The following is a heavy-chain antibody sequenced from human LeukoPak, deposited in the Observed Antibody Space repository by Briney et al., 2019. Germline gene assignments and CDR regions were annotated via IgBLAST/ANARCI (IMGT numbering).Heavy chain of an antibody. D-gene: IGHD3-3*01. Sequence: EASVKVSCKASGYTFTSYDINWVRQAPGQGLEWMGWINPNSGGTNYAQKFQGRVTMTRDTSISTAYMELSRLRSDDTAVYYCARAGGDYDFWIFDPWGQGTLVTVSS. J-gene: IGHJ5*02. CDR1: GYTFTSYD. V-gene: IGHV1-2*02. CDR3: ARAGGDYDFWIFDP. CDR2: INPNSGGT.